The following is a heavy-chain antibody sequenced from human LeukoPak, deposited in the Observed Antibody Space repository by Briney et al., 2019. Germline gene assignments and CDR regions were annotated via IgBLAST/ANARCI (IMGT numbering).Heavy chain of an antibody. J-gene: IGHJ6*02. V-gene: IGHV1-69*04. CDR3: ARASSGSSCWWYYGMDV. D-gene: IGHD2-8*02. Sequence: GASVKVSCKASGGTFSSYAISWVRQAPGQGLEWMGRIIPILGIANYAQKFQGRVTITADKSTSTAYMELSSLRSEDTAVYYCARASSGSSCWWYYGMDVWGQGTTVTVSS. CDR2: IIPILGIA. CDR1: GGTFSSYA.